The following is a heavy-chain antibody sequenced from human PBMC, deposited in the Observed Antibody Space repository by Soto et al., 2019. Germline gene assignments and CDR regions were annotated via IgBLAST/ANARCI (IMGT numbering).Heavy chain of an antibody. CDR2: ISSSGSTI. Sequence: GGSLRLSCAASGFTFSSYEMNWVRQAPGKGLECVSYISSSGSTIYYADSVKGRFTISRDNAKNSLYLQMNSLRAEDTAVYYCASPGGSYPEYFQHWGQGTLVTVSS. CDR1: GFTFSSYE. D-gene: IGHD1-26*01. J-gene: IGHJ1*01. V-gene: IGHV3-48*03. CDR3: ASPGGSYPEYFQH.